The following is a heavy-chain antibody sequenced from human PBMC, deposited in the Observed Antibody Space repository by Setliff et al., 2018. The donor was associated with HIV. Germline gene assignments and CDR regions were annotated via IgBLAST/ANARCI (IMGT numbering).Heavy chain of an antibody. D-gene: IGHD3-10*01. Sequence: SVKVSCKASGDTFSTHTIHWLRQAPGQGPEWMGRTIPIFSMSNAALNFQGRLMITADKSSNTAYMSLTKLTFEDTAMYYCATSYGSGVAPFDNWGLGTLVTVSS. CDR1: GDTFSTHT. V-gene: IGHV1-69*02. CDR3: ATSYGSGVAPFDN. CDR2: TIPIFSMS. J-gene: IGHJ4*02.